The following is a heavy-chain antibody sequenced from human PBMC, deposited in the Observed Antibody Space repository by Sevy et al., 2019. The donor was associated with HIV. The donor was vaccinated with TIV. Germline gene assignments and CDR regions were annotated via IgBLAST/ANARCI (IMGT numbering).Heavy chain of an antibody. CDR2: LSSDGSDE. CDR3: AKRDLNHQFLFDY. D-gene: IGHD2-21*01. J-gene: IGHJ4*02. Sequence: GGSLRLSCAASGFTFSRYVMHWVRQAPGKGLEWLAVLSSDGSDESYADSVRGRFTISRDNSKNTLFLQMNSLRAEDTAVYYCAKRDLNHQFLFDYWGQGTLVTVSS. V-gene: IGHV3-30*18. CDR1: GFTFSRYV.